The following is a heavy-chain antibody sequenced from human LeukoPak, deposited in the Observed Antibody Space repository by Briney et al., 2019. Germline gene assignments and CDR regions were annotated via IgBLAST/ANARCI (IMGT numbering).Heavy chain of an antibody. V-gene: IGHV3-23*01. CDR2: ISDTGNT. D-gene: IGHD6-19*01. J-gene: IGHJ5*02. CDR3: AKDPYSSGPYNWFDP. CDR1: GFTLSSYA. Sequence: GGSLRLSCAASGFTLSSYAMSWVRQAPGKGLEWISAISDTGNTYHADSVKGRFTISRDNSKNTLYLQMNRLRAEDTAVYYCAKDPYSSGPYNWFDPWGQGTLVTVSS.